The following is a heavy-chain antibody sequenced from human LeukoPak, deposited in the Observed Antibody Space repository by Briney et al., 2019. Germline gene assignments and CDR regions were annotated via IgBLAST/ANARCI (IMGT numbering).Heavy chain of an antibody. V-gene: IGHV4-59*11. Sequence: PSETLSLTCSVSGASINSHYWSWIRQSPGKGLEWIGYVFNGGSTNYNPSLRSRVTMSLDTSRDQFSLRLSSVTAADTAIYYCASRPAGTTWYGVFDYWSQGTLDTVSS. CDR1: GASINSHY. D-gene: IGHD6-13*01. CDR2: VFNGGST. CDR3: ASRPAGTTWYGVFDY. J-gene: IGHJ4*02.